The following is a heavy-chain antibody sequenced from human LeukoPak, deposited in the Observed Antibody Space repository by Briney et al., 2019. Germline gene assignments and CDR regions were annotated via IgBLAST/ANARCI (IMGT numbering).Heavy chain of an antibody. J-gene: IGHJ4*02. CDR2: INHSGGT. D-gene: IGHD3-3*01. V-gene: IGHV4-34*01. Sequence: GSLRLSCAASGFTFSDYYMSWIRQPPGKGLEWIGEINHSGGTNYNPSLKSRVTISVDTSKNQFSLKLSSVTAADTAVYYCARRGGLTIFGVVMEYYFDYWGQGTLVTVSS. CDR1: GFTFSDYY. CDR3: ARRGGLTIFGVVMEYYFDY.